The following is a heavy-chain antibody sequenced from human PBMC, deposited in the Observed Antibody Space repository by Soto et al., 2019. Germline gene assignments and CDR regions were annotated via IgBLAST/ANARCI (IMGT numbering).Heavy chain of an antibody. Sequence: QVQLVQSGDEVKKPGASVKVSCKASGYIFVNYGIAWVRQAPGQGLEWMAWISPYTGNTHSATKVQGRLTMTTDTXPSTAYRDLGSLTSDDTAVYYCVMVDNYVTPTPQDVWGQGAPVTVSS. CDR3: VMVDNYVTPTPQDV. CDR1: GYIFVNYG. CDR2: ISPYTGNT. D-gene: IGHD3-16*01. V-gene: IGHV1-18*01. J-gene: IGHJ6*02.